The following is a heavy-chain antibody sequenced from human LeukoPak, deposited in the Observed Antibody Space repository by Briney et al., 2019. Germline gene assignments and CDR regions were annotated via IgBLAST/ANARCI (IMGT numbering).Heavy chain of an antibody. CDR1: GYTFTSYG. J-gene: IGHJ4*02. CDR2: ISAYNGNT. V-gene: IGHV1-18*01. CDR3: ARDRSAVAGTSLDY. Sequence: ASVKVSCKASGYTFTSYGISWVRQAPGQGLEWMGWISAYNGNTNYAQKLQGRVTMTTDTSTSTVYMELRSLRSDDTAVYYCARDRSAVAGTSLDYWGQGTLVTVSS. D-gene: IGHD6-19*01.